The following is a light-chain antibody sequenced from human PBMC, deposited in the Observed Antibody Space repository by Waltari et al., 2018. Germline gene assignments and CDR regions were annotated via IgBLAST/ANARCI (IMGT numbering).Light chain of an antibody. CDR3: QQYKNWPWT. CDR2: GAS. CDR1: QSVSSN. J-gene: IGKJ1*01. V-gene: IGKV3-15*01. Sequence: EIVMTQSPAPPSVSPGERAPLSCRASQSVSSNLAWYQHKPGQAPRLLIYGASTRATGIPAGLSGSGSGTEFTLTISSLQSEDFAVYYCQQYKNWPWTFGLGTKVEIK.